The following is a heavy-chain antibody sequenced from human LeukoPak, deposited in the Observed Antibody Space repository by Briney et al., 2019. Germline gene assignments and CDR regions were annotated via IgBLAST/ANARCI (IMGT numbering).Heavy chain of an antibody. CDR1: GFIFSDST. J-gene: IGHJ4*02. CDR2: IRSKANSYAT. V-gene: IGHV3-73*01. D-gene: IGHD3-10*01. Sequence: GGSLRLSCAASGFIFSDSTMHWVRQASGQGLEWVGRIRSKANSYATGYAASVKGRFTISRDDSKNTAYLQMNSLKAEDTAVYYCIADGSVSYYNVLDYWGQGTLVTVSS. CDR3: IADGSVSYYNVLDY.